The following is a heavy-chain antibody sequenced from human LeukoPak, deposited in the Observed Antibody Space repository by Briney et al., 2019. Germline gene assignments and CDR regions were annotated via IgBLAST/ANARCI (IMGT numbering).Heavy chain of an antibody. J-gene: IGHJ4*02. CDR2: IYSGGST. V-gene: IGHV3-53*01. Sequence: GGSLRLSCAASGFTVSSNYMSWVRQAPGKGLEWVSVIYSGGSTYYADSVKGRFTISRDNSKNTLYLQMNSLRAEDTAVYYCARGTIVAQGPFNYWGQGTLVTVSS. CDR1: GFTVSSNY. CDR3: ARGTIVAQGPFNY. D-gene: IGHD3-22*01.